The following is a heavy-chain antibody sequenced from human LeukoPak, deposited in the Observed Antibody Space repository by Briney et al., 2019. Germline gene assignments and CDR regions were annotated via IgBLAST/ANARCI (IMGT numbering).Heavy chain of an antibody. V-gene: IGHV3-7*01. D-gene: IGHD3-10*01. CDR2: IKQDGSEK. J-gene: IGHJ5*02. Sequence: GGSLRLSCVASGFTFSSRDWMTWVRQAPGKGLEWVANIKQDGSEKNYVDSVKGRFTISRDNAKNSVDLQMNSLRAEDTAVYYCAKDYSKTSYYGSGTYYRPNWFDPWGQGTLVTVSS. CDR1: GFTFSSRDW. CDR3: AKDYSKTSYYGSGTYYRPNWFDP.